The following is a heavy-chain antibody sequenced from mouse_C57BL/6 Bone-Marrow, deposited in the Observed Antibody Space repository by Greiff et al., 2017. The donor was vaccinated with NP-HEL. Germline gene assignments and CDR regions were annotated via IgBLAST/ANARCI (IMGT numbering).Heavy chain of an antibody. D-gene: IGHD1-1*01. J-gene: IGHJ2*01. CDR1: GFNIKDDY. CDR2: IDPENGDT. Sequence: EVQRVESGAELVRPGASVKLSCTASGFNIKDDYMHWVKQRPEQGLEWIGWIDPENGDTEYASKFQGKATITADTSSNTAYLQLSSLTSEDTAVYYCTTLYYYGSRGDYWGQGTTLTVSS. CDR3: TTLYYYGSRGDY. V-gene: IGHV14-4*01.